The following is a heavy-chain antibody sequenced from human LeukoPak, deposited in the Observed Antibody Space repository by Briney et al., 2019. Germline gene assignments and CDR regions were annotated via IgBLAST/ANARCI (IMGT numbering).Heavy chain of an antibody. V-gene: IGHV4-34*01. CDR2: INHSGST. CDR3: ARGPYCSSTSCPRRYYYYYYMDV. D-gene: IGHD2-2*01. J-gene: IGHJ6*03. Sequence: SETLSLTCAVYGGSFSGYYWSWIRQPPGKGLEWIGEINHSGSTNYNPSLKSRVTISVDTSKNQFSLKLSSVTAADTAVYYCARGPYCSSTSCPRRYYYYYYMDVWGKGTTVTVSS. CDR1: GGSFSGYY.